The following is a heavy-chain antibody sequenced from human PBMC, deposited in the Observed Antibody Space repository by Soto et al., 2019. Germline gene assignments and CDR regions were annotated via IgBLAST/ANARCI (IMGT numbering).Heavy chain of an antibody. CDR3: ARCGGDCYSQYYFDY. CDR2: IIPIFGTA. J-gene: IGHJ4*02. V-gene: IGHV1-69*13. Sequence: SVKVSCKASGGTFSSYAISWVRQAPGQGLEWMGGIIPIFGTANYAQKVQGRVTITADESTSTAYMELSSLRSEDTAVYYCARCGGDCYSQYYFDYWGQGTLVTVSS. D-gene: IGHD2-21*02. CDR1: GGTFSSYA.